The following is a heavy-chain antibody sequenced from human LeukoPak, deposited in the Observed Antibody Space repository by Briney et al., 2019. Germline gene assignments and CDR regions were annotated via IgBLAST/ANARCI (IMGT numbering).Heavy chain of an antibody. CDR2: IVVGSDYT. CDR1: GFTFSRSV. V-gene: IGHV1-58*02. CDR3: AAGINFGESVFDY. D-gene: IGHD3-10*01. Sequence: GASVKVSCKASGFTFSRSVIHWVRQARGQRLEWIGWIVVGSDYTNFAQKFHERVTITRDMSTSTVYMELSSLRSEDTAVYYCAAGINFGESVFDYWGHGILVTVSS. J-gene: IGHJ4*01.